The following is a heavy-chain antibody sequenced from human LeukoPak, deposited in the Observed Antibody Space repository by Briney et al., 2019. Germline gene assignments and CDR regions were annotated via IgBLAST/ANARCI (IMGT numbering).Heavy chain of an antibody. D-gene: IGHD1-1*01. V-gene: IGHV3-48*01. CDR3: ARDSYHNLDY. Sequence: GGSLRLSCAASGFTFSSYSMNWVRQAPGKGLEWVSYISSSGSTIYYADSVKGRFTISRDNAKNSLYLQMNSLRAEDTAVYYCARDSYHNLDYWGQGTLVTVSS. J-gene: IGHJ4*02. CDR2: ISSSGSTI. CDR1: GFTFSSYS.